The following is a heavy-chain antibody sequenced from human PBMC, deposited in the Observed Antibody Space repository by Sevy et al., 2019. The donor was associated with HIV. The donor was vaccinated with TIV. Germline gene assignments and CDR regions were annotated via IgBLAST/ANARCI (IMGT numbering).Heavy chain of an antibody. CDR2: ISWNSGSI. CDR1: GFTFDDYA. J-gene: IGHJ4*02. Sequence: GGSLRLSCAASGFTFDDYAMHWVRQAPGKGLEWVSGISWNSGSIGYADSVKGRFTISRDNAKNSLYLQMNSLRAEDTASYYCAKAREMDTAMVTFDYWGQGTLVTVSS. D-gene: IGHD5-18*01. V-gene: IGHV3-9*01. CDR3: AKAREMDTAMVTFDY.